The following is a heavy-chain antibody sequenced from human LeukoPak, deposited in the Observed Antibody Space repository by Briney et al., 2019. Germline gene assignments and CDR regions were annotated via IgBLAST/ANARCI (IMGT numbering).Heavy chain of an antibody. Sequence: SETLSLTCTVSGGSVSSYYWSWIRQPPGKGLEWIGSIYDIGSTKYNPSLKSRVTMSVDTSKNQFSLKLSSVTAADTAVYHCARTYYYDSSGYLNHWFDPWGQGTLVTVSS. V-gene: IGHV4-59*08. D-gene: IGHD3-22*01. CDR3: ARTYYYDSSGYLNHWFDP. CDR1: GGSVSSYY. J-gene: IGHJ5*02. CDR2: IYDIGST.